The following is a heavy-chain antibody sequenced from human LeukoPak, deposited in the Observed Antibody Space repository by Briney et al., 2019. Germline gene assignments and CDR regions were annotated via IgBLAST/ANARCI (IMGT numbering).Heavy chain of an antibody. V-gene: IGHV4-61*10. J-gene: IGHJ5*02. D-gene: IGHD2-2*01. CDR1: GGSISSGIYY. CDR3: ARVAYGSSWFDP. Sequence: PSETLSLTCTVSGGSISSGIYYWSWIRQPAGKGLEWIGYIYYSGRTTYNPSLKSRVTISIDTPKSQFSLTLTSVTAADTAVYYCARVAYGSSWFDPWGQGTLVIVSS. CDR2: IYYSGRT.